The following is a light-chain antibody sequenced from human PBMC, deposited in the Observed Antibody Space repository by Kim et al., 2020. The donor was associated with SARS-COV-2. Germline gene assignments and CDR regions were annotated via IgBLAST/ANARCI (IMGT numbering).Light chain of an antibody. CDR3: SFRDNSRNLVL. CDR1: SLRSNY. J-gene: IGLJ2*01. Sequence: ALGQTAKITCQGDSLRSNYATWYQQKPGQAPVLVSYGRNRRPTGIPDRFSGSSSGSTASLTITGAQAGDEADYFCSFRDNSRNLVLFGGGTQLTVL. V-gene: IGLV3-19*01. CDR2: GRN.